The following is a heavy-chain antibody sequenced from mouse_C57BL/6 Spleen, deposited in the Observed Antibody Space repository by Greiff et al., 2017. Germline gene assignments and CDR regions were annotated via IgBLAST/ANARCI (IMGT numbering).Heavy chain of an antibody. CDR3: ARGGSPLDY. CDR2: INPNNGGT. V-gene: IGHV1-26*01. Sequence: EVQLQQSGPELVKPGASVKISCKASGYTFTDYYMNWVKQSHGKSLEWIGDINPNNGGTSYNQKFKGKATLTVDKSSSTAYMELRSLTSEDSAVYYCARGGSPLDYWGQGTTLTVSS. CDR1: GYTFTDYY. D-gene: IGHD6-1*01. J-gene: IGHJ2*01.